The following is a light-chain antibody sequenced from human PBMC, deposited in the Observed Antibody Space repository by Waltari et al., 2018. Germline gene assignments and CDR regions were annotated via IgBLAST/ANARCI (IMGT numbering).Light chain of an antibody. V-gene: IGLV2-14*01. CDR2: EVS. J-gene: IGLJ2*01. CDR1: SSDVGGDKY. Sequence: QSALTQPASVSGSPGQSITISCTGTSSDVGGDKYVSWYQQHPGKAPKLMIYEVSNRPSGVSNRFSGSKSGNTASLSISGLQAEDEAEYYCSSYTSSSTLVFGGGTKLTVL. CDR3: SSYTSSSTLV.